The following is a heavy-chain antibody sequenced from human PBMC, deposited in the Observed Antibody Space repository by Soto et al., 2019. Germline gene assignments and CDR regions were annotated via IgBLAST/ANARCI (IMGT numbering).Heavy chain of an antibody. D-gene: IGHD2-2*01. V-gene: IGHV4-61*07. CDR3: ARQRVLPAQYYFDS. J-gene: IGHJ4*02. CDR2: ILDSGTT. Sequence: WIWIRQPPGKGLEWIGYILDSGTTDYNPSLKSRVTMSVDTSKNQFSLNLRSVTAADTAMYYCARQRVLPAQYYFDSWGQGVVVTVSS.